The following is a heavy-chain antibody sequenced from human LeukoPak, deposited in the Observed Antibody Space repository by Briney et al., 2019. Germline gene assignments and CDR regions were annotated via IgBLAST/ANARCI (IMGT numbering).Heavy chain of an antibody. Sequence: GESLTISCKTSGYDFSTKWIGWVRQMPGKGLEWMGIIYPTDSITRYSPSFRGQVTISVDTSISTAYLHWSSLKASDTAIYYCARLAPDYADYWFDPWGQGTLVTVSS. CDR3: ARLAPDYADYWFDP. J-gene: IGHJ5*02. V-gene: IGHV5-51*01. CDR2: IYPTDSIT. CDR1: GYDFSTKW. D-gene: IGHD4-17*01.